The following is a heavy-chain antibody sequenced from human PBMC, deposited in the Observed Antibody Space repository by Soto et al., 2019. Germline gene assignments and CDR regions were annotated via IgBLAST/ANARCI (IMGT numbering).Heavy chain of an antibody. J-gene: IGHJ4*02. CDR3: WGYDSSASRRQNPIDY. Sequence: GGSLRLSCAASEFSFSSYWMTWVRQAPGKGLEWVANIKQDGSEKYYVDSVKGRFSISRDNAENSLYLQMNSLRAEDTAVYYTWGYDSSASRRQNPIDYWGQGTLVTVSS. V-gene: IGHV3-7*01. CDR1: EFSFSSYW. CDR2: IKQDGSEK. D-gene: IGHD3-22*01.